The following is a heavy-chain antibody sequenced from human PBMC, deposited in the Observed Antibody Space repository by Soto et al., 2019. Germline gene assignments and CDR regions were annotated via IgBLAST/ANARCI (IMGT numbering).Heavy chain of an antibody. D-gene: IGHD6-13*01. CDR1: GFTFSSYG. CDR2: ISYDGSNK. CDR3: AKPLNMGIAAAARFYYYYGMDV. V-gene: IGHV3-30*18. J-gene: IGHJ6*02. Sequence: GGSLRLSCAASGFTFSSYGMHWVRQAPGKGLEWVAVISYDGSNKYYADSVKGRFTISRDNSKNTLYLQMNSLRAEDTAVYYCAKPLNMGIAAAARFYYYYGMDVWGQGTTVTVSS.